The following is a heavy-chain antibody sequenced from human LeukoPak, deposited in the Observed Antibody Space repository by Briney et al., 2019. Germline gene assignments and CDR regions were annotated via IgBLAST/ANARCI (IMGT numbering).Heavy chain of an antibody. CDR2: INHSGST. D-gene: IGHD6-13*01. J-gene: IGHJ3*02. CDR1: GGSFSGYY. Sequence: SETLSLTCAVYGGSFSGYYWSWIRQPPGKGLEWIGEINHSGSTNYNPSLKSRVTISVDTSKNQFSLKLSSVTAADTAVYYCARGWDIAAAGTSAFDIWGQGTMVTVSS. CDR3: ARGWDIAAAGTSAFDI. V-gene: IGHV4-34*01.